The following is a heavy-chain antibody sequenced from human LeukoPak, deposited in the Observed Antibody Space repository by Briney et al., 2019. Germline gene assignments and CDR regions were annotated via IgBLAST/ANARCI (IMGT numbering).Heavy chain of an antibody. V-gene: IGHV4-61*01. J-gene: IGHJ4*02. CDR1: GGSVSSGSYY. Sequence: SSETLSLTCTVSGGSVSSGSYYWSWIRQPPGKGLEWIGYIYYSGSTNCNPSLKSRVTISVDTSKNQFSLKLSSVTAADTAVYYCARRYCSDGSCYSSLDFWGQGTLVTVSS. CDR3: ARRYCSDGSCYSSLDF. CDR2: IYYSGST. D-gene: IGHD2-15*01.